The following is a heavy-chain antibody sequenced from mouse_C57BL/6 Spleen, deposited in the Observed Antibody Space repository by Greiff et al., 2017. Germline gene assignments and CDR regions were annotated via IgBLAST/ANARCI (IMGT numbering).Heavy chain of an antibody. CDR3: ASYGSSFYAMDY. CDR2: ISSCGSYT. CDR1: GFTFSSYC. Sequence: EVMLVESGGDLVKPGGSLKLSCAASGFTFSSYCMSWVRQTPDKRLAWVATISSCGSYTYYPDSVKGRFTISRDPAKHTLYLQMSSLKSEDTAMDDCASYGSSFYAMDYWGQGTSVTVSS. J-gene: IGHJ4*01. D-gene: IGHD1-1*01. V-gene: IGHV5-6*01.